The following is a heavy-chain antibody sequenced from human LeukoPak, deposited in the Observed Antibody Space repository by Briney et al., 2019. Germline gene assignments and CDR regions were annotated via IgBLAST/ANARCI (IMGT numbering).Heavy chain of an antibody. CDR3: ARDGGGILTGFESRWLDP. Sequence: ASVKVSCKASGYTFTSYYMHWVRQAPGQGLEWMGIINPSGGSTSYAQKFQGRVTMTRDTSTSTVYMELSSLRSEDTAVYYCARDGGGILTGFESRWLDPWGQGTLVTVSS. D-gene: IGHD3-9*01. CDR1: GYTFTSYY. CDR2: INPSGGST. V-gene: IGHV1-46*01. J-gene: IGHJ5*02.